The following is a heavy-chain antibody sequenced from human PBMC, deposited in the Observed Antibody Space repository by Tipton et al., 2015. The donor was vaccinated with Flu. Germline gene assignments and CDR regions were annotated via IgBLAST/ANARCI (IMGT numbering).Heavy chain of an antibody. CDR2: IIHSGYT. D-gene: IGHD3-10*01. V-gene: IGHV4-34*12. CDR1: GGSFSGHY. CDR3: AIHFERGFDI. J-gene: IGHJ3*02. Sequence: TLSLTCAVFGGSFSGHYWVWIRQPPGKGLEWIGEIIHSGYTKYNPSLKSRVTMSIDTSKNQFSLNLNSVTAADTAMYYCAIHFERGFDIWGQGTMVTVSS.